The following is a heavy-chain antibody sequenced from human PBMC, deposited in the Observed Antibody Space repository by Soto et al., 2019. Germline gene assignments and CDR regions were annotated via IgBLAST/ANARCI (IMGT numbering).Heavy chain of an antibody. Sequence: QVQLVQSGAEVKKPGASVKVSCKASGYTLTTYYIHWVRQAPGQGLEWMGIINPSGGTTSYAQQSPDRVTMTRDMSTSTVYMELSSLRSEDTAVYYCARGYYYDSSGYSHFDYWGQGTLVTVSS. V-gene: IGHV1-46*01. CDR3: ARGYYYDSSGYSHFDY. CDR2: INPSGGTT. CDR1: GYTLTTYY. J-gene: IGHJ4*02. D-gene: IGHD3-22*01.